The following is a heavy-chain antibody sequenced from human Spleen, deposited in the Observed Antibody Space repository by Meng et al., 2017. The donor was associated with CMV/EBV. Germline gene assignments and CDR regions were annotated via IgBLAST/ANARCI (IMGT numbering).Heavy chain of an antibody. CDR3: ARVSSSSWNDY. J-gene: IGHJ4*02. CDR2: IYTSGST. CDR1: GGPISSGSYY. D-gene: IGHD6-13*01. V-gene: IGHV4-61*02. Sequence: PPEAGPGLVKPSQALPLTCTVPGGPISSGSYYWSWIRQPAGKGLEWIGRIYTSGSTNYNPSLKSRVTISVDTSKNQFSLKLSSVTAADTAVYYCARVSSSSWNDYWGQGTLVTVSS.